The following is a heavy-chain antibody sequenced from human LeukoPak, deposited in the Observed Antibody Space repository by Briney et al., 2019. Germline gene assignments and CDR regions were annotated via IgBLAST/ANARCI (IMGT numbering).Heavy chain of an antibody. CDR3: ARDESTSILWW. J-gene: IGHJ1*01. CDR1: GYTLTELS. V-gene: IGHV1-46*01. D-gene: IGHD2-21*01. Sequence: ASVKVSCKVSGYTLTELSMHWVRQAPGQGLEWMGIINPSGGSTSYAQKFQGRVTMTRDTSTSTVYMELSSLRSEDTAVYYCARDESTSILWWWGQGTLVTVSS. CDR2: INPSGGST.